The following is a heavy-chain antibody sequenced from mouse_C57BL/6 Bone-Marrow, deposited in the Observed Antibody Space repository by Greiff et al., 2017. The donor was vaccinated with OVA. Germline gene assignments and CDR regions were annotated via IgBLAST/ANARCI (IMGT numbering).Heavy chain of an antibody. CDR2: INPSNGGT. CDR1: GYTFTSYW. Sequence: VQLQQPGTELVKPGASVKLSCKASGYTFTSYWMHWVKQRPGQGLEWIGNINPSNGGTNYNEKFKSKATLTVDKYSSTAYMQLSSLTSEDSAVYYCASWNYYGSSYEYFDVWGTGTTVTVAS. J-gene: IGHJ1*03. CDR3: ASWNYYGSSYEYFDV. V-gene: IGHV1-53*01. D-gene: IGHD1-1*01.